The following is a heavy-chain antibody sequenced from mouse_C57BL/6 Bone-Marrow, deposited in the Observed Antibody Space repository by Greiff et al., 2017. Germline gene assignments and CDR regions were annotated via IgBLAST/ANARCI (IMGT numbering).Heavy chain of an antibody. J-gene: IGHJ2*01. V-gene: IGHV1-52*01. CDR2: IDPSESET. D-gene: IGHD2-5*01. CDR3: ARSGYYSNYIDY. Sequence: QVQLQQPGAELVRPGSSVKLSCKASGYTFTSYWMHWVKQRPIQGLEWIGNIDPSESETHYNQKFKDKATLTVDKSSSTAYMQLSSLTSEDSAVYYCARSGYYSNYIDYWGQGTTLTVSS. CDR1: GYTFTSYW.